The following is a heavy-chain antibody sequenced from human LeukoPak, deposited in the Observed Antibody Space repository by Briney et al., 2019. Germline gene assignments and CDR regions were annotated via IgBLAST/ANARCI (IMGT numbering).Heavy chain of an antibody. J-gene: IGHJ4*02. CDR1: GGSISNYY. CDR2: IYYSGGT. V-gene: IGHV4-59*08. CDR3: ARHAGPGTTFFFDY. D-gene: IGHD1-1*01. Sequence: SETLSLTCTVSGGSISNYYWSWIRQPPGQGLQWIGYIYYSGGTNYNPSLKSRVTISVDTSKTQFSPKLSSVTAADTAVYYCARHAGPGTTFFFDYWGQGTLVTVSS.